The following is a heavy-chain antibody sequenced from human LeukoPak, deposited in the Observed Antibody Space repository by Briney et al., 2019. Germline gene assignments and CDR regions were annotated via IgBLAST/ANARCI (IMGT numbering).Heavy chain of an antibody. D-gene: IGHD5-24*01. CDR2: ISYDGSNK. Sequence: PGGSLRLSCGASGFTFSSYAMHWGRQAPGKGLGWVAVISYDGSNKYYADSVKGRFTISRDNSKNTLYLQMNSLRAEDTAVYYCATGRDGYNLDYWGQGTLVTVSS. CDR1: GFTFSSYA. CDR3: ATGRDGYNLDY. J-gene: IGHJ4*02. V-gene: IGHV3-30-3*01.